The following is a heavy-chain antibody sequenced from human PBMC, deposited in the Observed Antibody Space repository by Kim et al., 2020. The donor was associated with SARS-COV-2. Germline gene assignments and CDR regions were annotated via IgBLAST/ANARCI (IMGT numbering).Heavy chain of an antibody. CDR3: ARPQFGSSTSCYGY. D-gene: IGHD2-2*01. J-gene: IGHJ4*02. V-gene: IGHV1-2*06. CDR1: GYTFTGYY. CDR2: INPNSGGT. Sequence: ASVKVSCKASGYTFTGYYMHWVRQAPGQGLEWMGRINPNSGGTNYAQKFQGRVTMTRDTSISTAYMELSRLRSDDTAVYYCARPQFGSSTSCYGYWGQGTLVTVSS.